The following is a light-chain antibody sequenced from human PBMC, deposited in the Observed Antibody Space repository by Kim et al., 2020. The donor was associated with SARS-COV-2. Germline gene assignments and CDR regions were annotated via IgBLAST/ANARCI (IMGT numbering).Light chain of an antibody. J-gene: IGLJ3*02. CDR2: DVT. CDR1: GSDLGGSNA. V-gene: IGLV2-11*01. CDR3: CSSAGSFTWV. Sequence: GQSLTTSCTGTGSDLGGSNAVSWYQQHTGKAPKLMIYDVTTRPSGVPDHFSGSKSGNTVSLTISGLQGEDEADYYCCSSAGSFTWVFGGGTQLTVL.